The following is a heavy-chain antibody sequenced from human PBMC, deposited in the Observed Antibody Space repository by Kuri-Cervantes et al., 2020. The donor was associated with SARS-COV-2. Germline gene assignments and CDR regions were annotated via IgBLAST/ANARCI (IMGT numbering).Heavy chain of an antibody. CDR2: IYSGGST. Sequence: GGSLRLSCAASGFTVSSNYMSWVRQAPGKGLEWVSVIYSGGSTYYADSVKGRFTISRDNSKSTLYLQMNSLRAEDTAVYYCARERAAGRMFDYWGQGTLVTVSS. J-gene: IGHJ4*02. CDR3: ARERAAGRMFDY. CDR1: GFTVSSNY. D-gene: IGHD6-13*01. V-gene: IGHV3-53*01.